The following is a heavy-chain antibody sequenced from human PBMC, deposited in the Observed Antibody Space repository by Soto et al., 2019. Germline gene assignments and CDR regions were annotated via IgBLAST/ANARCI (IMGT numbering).Heavy chain of an antibody. CDR1: GFSLSNSGVG. CDR3: APCTLHDYGDYDPGTSHVFDS. D-gene: IGHD4-17*01. Sequence: QITLKESGPSPVKPTQTLTVTCTFSGFSLSNSGVGVAWIRQPPGQALEWLALIYGDNDKRYSPSLKTRLTITKDTSKNQVVLTMTNMDPVDTATYYCAPCTLHDYGDYDPGTSHVFDSWGQGTLVTVSS. V-gene: IGHV2-5*02. J-gene: IGHJ4*02. CDR2: IYGDNDK.